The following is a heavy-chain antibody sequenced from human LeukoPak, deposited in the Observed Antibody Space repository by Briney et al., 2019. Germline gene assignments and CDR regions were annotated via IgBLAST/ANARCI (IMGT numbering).Heavy chain of an antibody. CDR3: AKDLIAVAGRDWYFDL. CDR1: GFTIGTAW. V-gene: IGHV3-30*18. Sequence: GGSLRLSCVSSGFTIGTAWMSWVRQAPGKGLEWVAVISYDGSNKYYADSVKGRFTISRDNSKNTLYLQMNSLRAEDTAVYYCAKDLIAVAGRDWYFDLWGRGTLVTVSS. D-gene: IGHD6-19*01. J-gene: IGHJ2*01. CDR2: ISYDGSNK.